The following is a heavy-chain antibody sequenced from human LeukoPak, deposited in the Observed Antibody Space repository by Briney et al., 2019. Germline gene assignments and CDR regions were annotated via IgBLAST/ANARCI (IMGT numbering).Heavy chain of an antibody. CDR1: GGSISSYY. D-gene: IGHD5-18*01. CDR2: IYYSGST. J-gene: IGHJ3*02. V-gene: IGHV4-59*01. Sequence: SETLSLTCTVSGGSISSYYWSWIRQPPGKGLEWIGYIYYSGSTNYNPSLKSRVTISVDTSKNQFSLKLSSVAAADTAVYYCARSGYSYGADAFDIWGQGTMVTVSS. CDR3: ARSGYSYGADAFDI.